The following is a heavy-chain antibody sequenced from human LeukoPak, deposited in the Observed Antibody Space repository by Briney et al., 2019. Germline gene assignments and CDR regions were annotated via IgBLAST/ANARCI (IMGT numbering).Heavy chain of an antibody. Sequence: GGSLRLSCAASGFTVSSNYMSWVRQAPGKGLEWVSVIYSGGSTYYADSVKGRLTISRDNSKNTMYLQMSSLRAEDTAVYYCAREARWFGELSFDYWGQGTLVTVSS. V-gene: IGHV3-53*01. CDR2: IYSGGST. D-gene: IGHD3-10*01. CDR1: GFTVSSNY. J-gene: IGHJ4*02. CDR3: AREARWFGELSFDY.